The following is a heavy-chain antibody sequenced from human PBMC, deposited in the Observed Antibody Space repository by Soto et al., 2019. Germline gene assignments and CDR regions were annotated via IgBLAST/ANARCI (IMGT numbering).Heavy chain of an antibody. CDR3: ARGGLLWFGGAYYYGMDV. J-gene: IGHJ6*02. Sequence: SETLSLTCTVSGGSISSYYWSWIRQPPGKGLEWIGYIYYSGSTNYNPSLKSRVTVSVDTSKNQFSLKLSSVTAADTAVYYCARGGLLWFGGAYYYGMDVWGQGTTVTVSS. CDR2: IYYSGST. V-gene: IGHV4-59*01. CDR1: GGSISSYY. D-gene: IGHD3-10*01.